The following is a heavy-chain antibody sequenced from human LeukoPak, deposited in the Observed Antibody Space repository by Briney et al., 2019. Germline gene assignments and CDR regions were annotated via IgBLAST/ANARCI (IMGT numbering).Heavy chain of an antibody. V-gene: IGHV1-46*01. CDR2: INPTGGNT. Sequence: ASVTVSCKASENTFTTNYVHWVRQAPGQGPEWMGIINPTGGNTLYAQKFQGRVTMTRETSTSTAYMELSSLRSEDTAVYYCARDLASSGYYWDWGQGTLVTVSS. J-gene: IGHJ4*02. CDR3: ARDLASSGYYWD. D-gene: IGHD3-22*01. CDR1: ENTFTTNY.